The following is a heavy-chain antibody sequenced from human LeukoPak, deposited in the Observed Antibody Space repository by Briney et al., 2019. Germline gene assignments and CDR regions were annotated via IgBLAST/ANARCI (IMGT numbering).Heavy chain of an antibody. J-gene: IGHJ3*02. V-gene: IGHV3-33*01. Sequence: GVSLRLSCAASGFTFSSYGIHWVRQAPGKGLEWVAVIWYDGSNKNYADSVKGRFTISRDKSKNTVYLQMNSLRAEDTAVYYCARAGRDGGNSNDAFDIWGQGTMVTVSS. D-gene: IGHD4-23*01. CDR2: IWYDGSNK. CDR1: GFTFSSYG. CDR3: ARAGRDGGNSNDAFDI.